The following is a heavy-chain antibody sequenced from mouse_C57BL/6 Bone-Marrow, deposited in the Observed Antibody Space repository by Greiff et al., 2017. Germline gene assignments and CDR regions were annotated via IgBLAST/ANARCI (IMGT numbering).Heavy chain of an antibody. Sequence: EVKVVESGGGLVQPGGSMKLSCAASGFTFSDAWMDWVRQSPEKGLEWVAEIRNKANNHATYYAESVKGRFTISIDDSKGSFYLQMKSLRAEYTGIYYCTRHGSFYYFDYWGQGTTLTVSS. J-gene: IGHJ2*01. CDR2: IRNKANNHAT. V-gene: IGHV6-6*01. CDR1: GFTFSDAW. D-gene: IGHD1-1*01. CDR3: TRHGSFYYFDY.